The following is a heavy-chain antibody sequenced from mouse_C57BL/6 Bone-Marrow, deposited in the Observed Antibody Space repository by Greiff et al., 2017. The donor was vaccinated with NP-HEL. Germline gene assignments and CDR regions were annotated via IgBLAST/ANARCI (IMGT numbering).Heavy chain of an antibody. Sequence: EVKLVESGEGLVKPGGSLKLSCAASGFTFSSYAMSWVRPTPEKRLEWVAYISSGGDYIYYADTVKGRFTISRDNARNTLYLQMSSLKSEDTAMYYCTRDGTYYSNYGYFDVWGTGTTVTVSS. CDR3: TRDGTYYSNYGYFDV. D-gene: IGHD2-5*01. CDR1: GFTFSSYA. V-gene: IGHV5-9-1*02. J-gene: IGHJ1*03. CDR2: ISSGGDYI.